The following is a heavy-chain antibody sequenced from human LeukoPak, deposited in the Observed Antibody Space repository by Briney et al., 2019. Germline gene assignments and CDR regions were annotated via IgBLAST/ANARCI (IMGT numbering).Heavy chain of an antibody. V-gene: IGHV4-34*01. CDR3: ARLYCGGDCYDYFDY. Sequence: PSETLSLTCAVYGGSFSDYYWSWIRQPPGKGLEWIGEINHSGSTNYNPSLKSRVTISVDTSKNQFSLKLSSVTAADTAVYYCARLYCGGDCYDYFDYWGQGTLVTVSS. CDR2: INHSGST. D-gene: IGHD2-21*01. CDR1: GGSFSDYY. J-gene: IGHJ4*02.